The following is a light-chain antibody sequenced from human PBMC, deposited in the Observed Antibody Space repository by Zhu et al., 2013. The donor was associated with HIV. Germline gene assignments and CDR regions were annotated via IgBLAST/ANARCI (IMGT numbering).Light chain of an antibody. Sequence: DIQMTQSPSSVSASVGDRVTITCRASQDISTWLAWYQQKPGKAPKLLIYSTSILQTGVPSRFYGGLSGTDFTLTISSLQPEDCATYYCQQANSFPLTFGGGTKVEIK. CDR1: QDISTW. CDR3: QQANSFPLT. V-gene: IGKV1-12*01. CDR2: STS. J-gene: IGKJ4*01.